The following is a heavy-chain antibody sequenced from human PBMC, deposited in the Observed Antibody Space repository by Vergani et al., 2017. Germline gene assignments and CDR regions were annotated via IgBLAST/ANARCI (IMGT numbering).Heavy chain of an antibody. CDR2: IYHSGST. V-gene: IGHV4-38-2*01. J-gene: IGHJ4*02. CDR3: ARGSTNIVVVPAARFDY. CDR1: GYSISSGYY. Sequence: QVQLQQWGAGLLKPSETLSLTCAVSGYSISSGYYWGWIRQPPGKGLEWIGSIYHSGSTNYNPSLKSRVTISVDTSKNQFSLKLSSVTAADTAVYYCARGSTNIVVVPAARFDYWGQGTLVTVSS. D-gene: IGHD2-2*01.